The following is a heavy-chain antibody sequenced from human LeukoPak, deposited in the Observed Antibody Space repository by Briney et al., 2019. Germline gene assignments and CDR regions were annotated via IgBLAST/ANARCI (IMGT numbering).Heavy chain of an antibody. D-gene: IGHD5-12*01. CDR2: IYYSGST. CDR3: SRGASGYDYHWFDP. V-gene: IGHV4-59*01. Sequence: SETLSLTCTVSGGSISSYYWSWIRQPPGKGLEWIGYIYYSGSTNYNPSLKGRVTISVDTSKNQFSLKLSSVTAADTAVYYCSRGASGYDYHWFDPWGQGTLVTVSS. CDR1: GGSISSYY. J-gene: IGHJ5*02.